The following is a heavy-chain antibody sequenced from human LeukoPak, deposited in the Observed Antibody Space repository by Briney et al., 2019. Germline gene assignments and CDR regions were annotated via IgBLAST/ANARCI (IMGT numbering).Heavy chain of an antibody. Sequence: ASVKVSCKASGGTFSSYAISWVRQAPGQGLEWMGRIIPIFGTANYAQKFQGRVTITTDESTSTAYMELSSLRYEDTAVYYCARDRFSGSLNAFDIWGQGTMVTVSS. D-gene: IGHD1-26*01. CDR3: ARDRFSGSLNAFDI. CDR2: IIPIFGTA. CDR1: GGTFSSYA. J-gene: IGHJ3*02. V-gene: IGHV1-69*05.